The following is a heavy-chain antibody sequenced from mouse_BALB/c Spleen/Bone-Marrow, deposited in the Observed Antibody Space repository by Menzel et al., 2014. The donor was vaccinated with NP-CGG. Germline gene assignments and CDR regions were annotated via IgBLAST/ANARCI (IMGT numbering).Heavy chain of an antibody. J-gene: IGHJ3*01. CDR3: GRGNYDYDSWFGY. CDR1: GYSFTGYF. V-gene: IGHV1-37*01. D-gene: IGHD2-4*01. Sequence: EVQLVESGPELVKPGASVKISCKASGYSFTGYFMNWMKQSHGKSLEWIGRINPYNGDPFYNQKFKGKATLTVDKSSSTAHMELLSLTSEDSAVYYCGRGNYDYDSWFGYWGQGTQVTVSA. CDR2: INPYNGDP.